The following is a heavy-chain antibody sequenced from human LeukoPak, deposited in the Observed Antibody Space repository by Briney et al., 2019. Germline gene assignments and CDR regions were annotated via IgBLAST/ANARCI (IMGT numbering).Heavy chain of an antibody. D-gene: IGHD3-22*01. V-gene: IGHV4-59*01. Sequence: SXXLSLTCTVSGGSISSYYWSWVRQPPGKGLEWIGYIYYSGSTNYNPSLKSRVTISVDTSKNQFSLKLSSVTAADTAVYYCVTYYYDSSGYYDYWGQGTLVTVSS. CDR2: IYYSGST. CDR1: GGSISSYY. J-gene: IGHJ4*02. CDR3: VTYYYDSSGYYDY.